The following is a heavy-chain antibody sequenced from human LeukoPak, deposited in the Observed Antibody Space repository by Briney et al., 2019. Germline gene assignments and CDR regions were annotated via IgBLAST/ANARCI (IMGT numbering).Heavy chain of an antibody. J-gene: IGHJ4*02. D-gene: IGHD4-17*01. CDR2: ISGSGGST. CDR3: AKDASPGMTTGRESVY. V-gene: IGHV3-23*01. CDR1: EFTFSSYA. Sequence: GGSLRLSCAASEFTFSSYAMSWVRQAPGKGLEWVSAISGSGGSTYYADSVKGRFTISRDNSKNTLYLQMNSLRAEDTAVYYCAKDASPGMTTGRESVYWGQGTLVTVSS.